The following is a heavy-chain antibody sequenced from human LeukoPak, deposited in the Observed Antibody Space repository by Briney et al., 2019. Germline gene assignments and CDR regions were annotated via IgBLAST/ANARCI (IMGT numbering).Heavy chain of an antibody. D-gene: IGHD1-14*01. CDR3: ARGITRYWFDP. CDR1: GGSFSGYY. CDR2: INHSGST. Sequence: PSETLSLTCAVYGGSFSGYYWSWTRQPPGKGLEWIGEINHSGSTNYNPSLKSRVTISVDTSKNQFSLKLSSVTAADTAVYYCARGITRYWFDPWGQGTLVTVSS. V-gene: IGHV4-34*01. J-gene: IGHJ5*02.